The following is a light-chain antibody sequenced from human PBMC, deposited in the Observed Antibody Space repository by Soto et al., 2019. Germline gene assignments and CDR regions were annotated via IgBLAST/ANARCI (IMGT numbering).Light chain of an antibody. Sequence: EIVLTQSPGTLSLSPGERATLSCRASQSVNSNLAWYQQRPGQRPRVLMYGASSRATGIPDRFSGSGSGTDFTLTISRLEPEDFAVYYCQQYEYSPRTFGQGTKVEIK. CDR2: GAS. V-gene: IGKV3-20*01. CDR3: QQYEYSPRT. CDR1: QSVNSN. J-gene: IGKJ1*01.